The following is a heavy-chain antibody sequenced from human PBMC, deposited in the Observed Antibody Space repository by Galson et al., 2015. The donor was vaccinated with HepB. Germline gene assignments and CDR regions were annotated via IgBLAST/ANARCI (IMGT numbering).Heavy chain of an antibody. CDR2: ISHDGSNK. D-gene: IGHD6-19*01. J-gene: IGHJ3*02. CDR1: GSTFSSYA. Sequence: SLRLSCAASGSTFSSYAMHWVRQAPGKGLEWVAVISHDGSNKYYADSVKGRFTISSDNSRNTLYLQMNSARAADTGVYYCARGGREQWLVRVWTAFDIWGQGTMVTVAS. V-gene: IGHV3-30*04. CDR3: ARGGREQWLVRVWTAFDI.